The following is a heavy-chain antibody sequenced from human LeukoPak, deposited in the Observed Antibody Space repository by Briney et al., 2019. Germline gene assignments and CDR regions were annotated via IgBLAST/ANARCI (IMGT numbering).Heavy chain of an antibody. CDR3: ARDSSGVAGATSWFDP. Sequence: GASVKVSCKASGYTFTGYYMHWVRQAPGQGLEWMGRINPNSGGTNYAQKFQGRVTMTRDTSISTAYMELSRLRSDDTAVYYCARDSSGVAGATSWFDPWGQGTLVTVSS. J-gene: IGHJ5*02. CDR1: GYTFTGYY. V-gene: IGHV1-2*06. D-gene: IGHD1-26*01. CDR2: INPNSGGT.